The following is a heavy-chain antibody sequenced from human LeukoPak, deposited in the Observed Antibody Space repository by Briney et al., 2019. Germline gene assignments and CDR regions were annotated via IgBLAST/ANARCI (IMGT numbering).Heavy chain of an antibody. Sequence: ASVKVSCKASGGTFSSYAISWVRQAPGQGLEWMGGIIPIFGTANYAQKFQGRVTITADESTSTAYMELSSLRSEDTAVYYCARDQGSVEYSSSHGMDVWGQGTTVTVSS. D-gene: IGHD6-6*01. CDR2: IIPIFGTA. CDR3: ARDQGSVEYSSSHGMDV. V-gene: IGHV1-69*13. J-gene: IGHJ6*02. CDR1: GGTFSSYA.